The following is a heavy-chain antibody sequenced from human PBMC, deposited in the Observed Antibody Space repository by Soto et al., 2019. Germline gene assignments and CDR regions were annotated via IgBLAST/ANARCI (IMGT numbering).Heavy chain of an antibody. Sequence: GASVKVSCKASGGTFSSYAISWVRQAPGQGLEWMGGIIPIFGTANYAQKFQGRVTITADKSTSTAYMELSSLRSEDTAVYYCARVPGGLQPNIVVVPAAPNWFDPWGQGTLVTVSS. CDR2: IIPIFGTA. D-gene: IGHD2-2*01. J-gene: IGHJ5*02. V-gene: IGHV1-69*06. CDR1: GGTFSSYA. CDR3: ARVPGGLQPNIVVVPAAPNWFDP.